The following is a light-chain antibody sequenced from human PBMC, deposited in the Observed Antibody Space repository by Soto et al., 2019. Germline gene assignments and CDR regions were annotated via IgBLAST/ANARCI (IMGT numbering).Light chain of an antibody. V-gene: IGLV2-14*01. CDR1: SSDVGGYNY. CDR3: SSYTSSSTLV. Sequence: ALTQPASVSGSPGQSITISCTGTSSDVGGYNYVSWYQQHPGKAPKLMIYDVSNRPSGVSNRFSGSKSGNTDSLTISGLQAEDEADYYCSSYTSSSTLVFGTGTKVTVL. J-gene: IGLJ1*01. CDR2: DVS.